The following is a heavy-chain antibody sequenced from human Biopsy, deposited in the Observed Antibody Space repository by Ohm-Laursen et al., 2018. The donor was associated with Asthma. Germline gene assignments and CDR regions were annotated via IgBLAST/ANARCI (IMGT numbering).Heavy chain of an antibody. D-gene: IGHD6-19*01. CDR1: GGMFGNYA. CDR3: ARCQVGYSSGWSLLLKKIYYSGMDV. Sequence: ASVKVSCKTSGGMFGNYAISWVRQAPGQGLEWLGGITTVFGTTNYAQKFQGRVTITADESTSTAYMEVTSLRSEDTAIYYCARCQVGYSSGWSLLLKKIYYSGMDVWGQGTAVTVSS. V-gene: IGHV1-69*13. CDR2: ITTVFGTT. J-gene: IGHJ6*02.